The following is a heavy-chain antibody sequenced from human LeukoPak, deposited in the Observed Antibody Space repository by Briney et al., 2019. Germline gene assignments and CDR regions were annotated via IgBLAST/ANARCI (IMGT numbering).Heavy chain of an antibody. V-gene: IGHV3-23*01. D-gene: IGHD5-24*01. J-gene: IGHJ4*02. CDR3: AKREARSFEY. CDR1: GFTFSSSV. Sequence: GGSLRLSCVASGFTFSSSVMSWVRQAPGKGLEWVSTFSGSSGNTYYADSVKGRFTISRDNSKNTVYLQMNSLRAEETAVYYCAKREARSFEYWGRGTLVTVSS. CDR2: FSGSSGNT.